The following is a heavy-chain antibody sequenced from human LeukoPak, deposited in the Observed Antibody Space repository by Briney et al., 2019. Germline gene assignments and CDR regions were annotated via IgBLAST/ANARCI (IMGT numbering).Heavy chain of an antibody. Sequence: GGSLRLSCAASGFTFSNYAMSWVRQAPGKGLEWVSGISGSGGSTYYADSVKGRFTISRDNSKNTPYLQMNSLRGEDTAVYYCAKDWAARPYYFDYWGQGTLVTVSS. J-gene: IGHJ4*02. CDR1: GFTFSNYA. CDR3: AKDWAARPYYFDY. V-gene: IGHV3-23*01. D-gene: IGHD6-6*01. CDR2: ISGSGGST.